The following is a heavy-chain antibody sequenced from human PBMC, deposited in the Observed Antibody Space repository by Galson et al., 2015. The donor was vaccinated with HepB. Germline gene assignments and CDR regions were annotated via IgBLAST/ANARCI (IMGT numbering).Heavy chain of an antibody. CDR1: GFTFSSYG. V-gene: IGHV3-23*01. CDR3: AKRYGGPTNRYFDY. D-gene: IGHD1-26*01. J-gene: IGHJ4*02. CDR2: ISGTGGST. Sequence: SLRLSCAASGFTFSSYGMSWVRQAPGKGLEWVSTISGTGGSTYDADSVKGRFTISRDNSKNTLYLQMNSLRAEDTAVYYCAKRYGGPTNRYFDYWGQGTLVTVSS.